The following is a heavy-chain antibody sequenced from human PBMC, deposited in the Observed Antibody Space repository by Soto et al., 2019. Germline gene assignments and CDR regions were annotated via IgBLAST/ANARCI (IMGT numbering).Heavy chain of an antibody. CDR3: AMDYWDRPEYFKH. CDR2: ISPLKGRT. D-gene: IGHD2-8*02. Sequence: QVQLVQSGPDLKRPGASMKVSCKASGYTFTSYGISWVRQAPGQGLEWMAWISPLKGRTQYSQKAQGRVTLSTDTTSNTAYMEMTTLRVDDTAVYYCAMDYWDRPEYFKHWGQGPRVTVS. CDR1: GYTFTSYG. J-gene: IGHJ1*01. V-gene: IGHV1-18*04.